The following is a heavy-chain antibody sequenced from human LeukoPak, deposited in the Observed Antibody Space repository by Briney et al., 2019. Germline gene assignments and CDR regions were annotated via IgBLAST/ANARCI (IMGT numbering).Heavy chain of an antibody. V-gene: IGHV4-31*03. J-gene: IGHJ6*02. CDR1: GGSISSGGYY. CDR3: ARTSYGYYYYYGMDV. Sequence: PSETLSLTCTVSGGSISSGGYYWSWIRQHPGKGLEWIGYIYYSGSTYYNPSLKSRVTISVDTSKNQFSLKLSSVTAADTAVYYCARTSYGYYYYYGMDVWGQGTTVTVSS. D-gene: IGHD1-26*01. CDR2: IYYSGST.